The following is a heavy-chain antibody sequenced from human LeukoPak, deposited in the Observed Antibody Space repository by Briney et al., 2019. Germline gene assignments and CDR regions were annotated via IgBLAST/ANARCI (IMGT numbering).Heavy chain of an antibody. J-gene: IGHJ4*02. Sequence: ASVKVSCKASGYTFTSYGISWVRQAPGQGLEWMGWISAYNGNTNYAQKLQGRVTMTTDTSTSTAYMELRSLRSDDTAVYYCARDYDILTGYYTGDYYFDYWGQGTLVTVSS. V-gene: IGHV1-18*01. CDR1: GYTFTSYG. CDR2: ISAYNGNT. D-gene: IGHD3-9*01. CDR3: ARDYDILTGYYTGDYYFDY.